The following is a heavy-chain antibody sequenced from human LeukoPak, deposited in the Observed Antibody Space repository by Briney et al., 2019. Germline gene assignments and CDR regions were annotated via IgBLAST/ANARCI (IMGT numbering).Heavy chain of an antibody. J-gene: IGHJ6*03. D-gene: IGHD3-3*01. CDR1: GGSFSGYY. Sequence: SETLSLTCAVYGGSFSGYYWSWIRQPPGKGLEWIGEINHSGSANYNPSLKSRVTISVDTSKNQFSLKLSSVTAADTAVYYCPRGHYTIFGVVSYMDVWGKGTTVTVSS. CDR3: PRGHYTIFGVVSYMDV. V-gene: IGHV4-34*01. CDR2: INHSGSA.